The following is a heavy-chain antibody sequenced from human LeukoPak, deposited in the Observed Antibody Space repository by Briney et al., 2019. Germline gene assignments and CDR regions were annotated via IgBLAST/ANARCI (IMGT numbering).Heavy chain of an antibody. Sequence: PSETLSLTCTVSGGSVSSYYWSWIRQPPGKGLEWIGYIYTSGSTNYNPSLKSRVTISVDTSKNQFSLKLSSVTAADTAVYYCARRSIAAATFYFDYWGQGTLVTVSS. CDR3: ARRSIAAATFYFDY. J-gene: IGHJ4*02. CDR2: IYTSGST. D-gene: IGHD6-13*01. V-gene: IGHV4-4*09. CDR1: GGSVSSYY.